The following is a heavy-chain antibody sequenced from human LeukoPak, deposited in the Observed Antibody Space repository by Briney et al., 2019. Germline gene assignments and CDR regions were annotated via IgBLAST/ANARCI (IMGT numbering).Heavy chain of an antibody. J-gene: IGHJ4*02. CDR1: GYTFTTYY. D-gene: IGHD3-22*01. Sequence: ASVKVSCKASGYTFTTYYMHWVRQAPGQGLDWMGIINPSGGSTGYAQKFQGRVTMTRDTSTSTVYMELRSLRSEDTAVYYCARDYYYGSTGYDSYYFDYWGQGTLVSVSS. CDR3: ARDYYYGSTGYDSYYFDY. CDR2: INPSGGST. V-gene: IGHV1-46*01.